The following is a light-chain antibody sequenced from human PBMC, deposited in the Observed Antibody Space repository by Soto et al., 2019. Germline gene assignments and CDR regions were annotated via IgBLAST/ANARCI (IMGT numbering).Light chain of an antibody. Sequence: QSVLTQPPSVSGAPGQRATISCTGSISNIGAGYDVHWYQQLPGSAPKLLINGNTNRPSGVPDRFSGSKSGTSASPAITGLQAEDEADYYCQSYDISLNVVLFGGGTKLTVL. CDR2: GNT. CDR1: ISNIGAGYD. J-gene: IGLJ2*01. CDR3: QSYDISLNVVL. V-gene: IGLV1-40*01.